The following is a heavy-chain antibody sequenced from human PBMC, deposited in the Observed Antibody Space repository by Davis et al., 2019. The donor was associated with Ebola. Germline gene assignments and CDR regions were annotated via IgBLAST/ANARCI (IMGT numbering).Heavy chain of an antibody. J-gene: IGHJ4*02. CDR1: GFTFSSYA. CDR3: ARGAHFFGGRPGDY. D-gene: IGHD3-3*02. CDR2: ISGSGGST. Sequence: GESLKISCAASGFTFSSYAMSWVRQAPGKGLEWVSAISGSGGSTYYADSVKGRFTISRDNAKNSLYLQMNSLRAEDTAVYYCARGAHFFGGRPGDYWGQGTLVTVSS. V-gene: IGHV3-23*01.